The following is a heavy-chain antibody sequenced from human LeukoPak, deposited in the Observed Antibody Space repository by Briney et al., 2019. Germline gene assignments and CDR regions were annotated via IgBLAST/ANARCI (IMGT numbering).Heavy chain of an antibody. CDR2: ISAYNGNT. Sequence: ASVKVSCKASGYTFTSYGISWVRQAPGQGLEWLAWISAYNGNTDYAQNVQGRVTMTADTSTNPSYLELRSLSSDDTASYYCARDRSDSCFFPYYFEYWGQGTLVTVSS. CDR3: ARDRSDSCFFPYYFEY. D-gene: IGHD2-15*01. CDR1: GYTFTSYG. J-gene: IGHJ4*02. V-gene: IGHV1-18*01.